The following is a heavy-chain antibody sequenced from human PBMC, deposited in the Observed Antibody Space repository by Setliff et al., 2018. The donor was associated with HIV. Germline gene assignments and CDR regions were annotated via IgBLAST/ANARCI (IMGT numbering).Heavy chain of an antibody. D-gene: IGHD3-22*01. CDR3: ARLRITMIVVAPAGFYDP. J-gene: IGHJ5*02. Sequence: PSETLSLTCTVSGGSINSTSYYWGWIRQPPGNGLEWIGSIYHTGSTYYKPSLKSRVTISVDTSKNQFSLRLSSVAAGDTAMYYCARLRITMIVVAPAGFYDPWGQGTLVTVSS. CDR1: GGSINSTSYY. V-gene: IGHV4-39*01. CDR2: IYHTGST.